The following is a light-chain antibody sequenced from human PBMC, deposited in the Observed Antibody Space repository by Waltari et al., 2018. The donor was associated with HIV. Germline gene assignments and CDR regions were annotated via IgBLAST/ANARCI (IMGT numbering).Light chain of an antibody. Sequence: DIQMTQSPSSLSASIGDRVTIACRASQNINTYLNWYQQKPGKAPRALISTATTLHSGVPSRFSVSGSGTDFTLTITDLQPEDFATYFCQQSYTSPTFGPGTTVDLK. V-gene: IGKV1-39*01. CDR3: QQSYTSPT. CDR1: QNINTY. J-gene: IGKJ3*01. CDR2: TAT.